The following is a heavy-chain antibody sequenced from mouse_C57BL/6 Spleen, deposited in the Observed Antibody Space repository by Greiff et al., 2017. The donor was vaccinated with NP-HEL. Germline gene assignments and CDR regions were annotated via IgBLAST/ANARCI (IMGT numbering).Heavy chain of an antibody. CDR2: IDPSDSET. Sequence: QVQLQQPGAELVRPGSSVKLSCKASGYTFTSYWMHWVKQRPIQGLEWIGNIDPSDSETHYNQKFKDKATLTVDKSSSTAYMQLSSLTSEDSAVYDCARGGLLWSWYFEVWGTATTVTVAS. V-gene: IGHV1-52*01. CDR3: ARGGLLWSWYFEV. D-gene: IGHD2-1*01. J-gene: IGHJ1*03. CDR1: GYTFTSYW.